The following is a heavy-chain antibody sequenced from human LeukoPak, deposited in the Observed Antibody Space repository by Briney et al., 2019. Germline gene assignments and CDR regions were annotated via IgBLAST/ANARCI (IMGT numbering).Heavy chain of an antibody. V-gene: IGHV3-74*01. CDR1: GFTFSSYW. CDR2: INGDGSST. D-gene: IGHD6-19*01. J-gene: IGHJ4*02. CDR3: ARDLSSGWGRIDY. Sequence: GGSLRLSCAASGFTFSSYWMHWVRQAPGKGLVWVSRINGDGSSTSYADSVKGRFTISRDNAKNTLYLQMNSLRAEDTAVYYCARDLSSGWGRIDYWGQGTLVTVSS.